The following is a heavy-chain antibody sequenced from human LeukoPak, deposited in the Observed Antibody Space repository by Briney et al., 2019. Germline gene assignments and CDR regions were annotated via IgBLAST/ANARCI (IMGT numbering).Heavy chain of an antibody. Sequence: GGSLRLSCEASGFTFTTYAMSWVRQAPGKGLEWVSAISNSGVSAYYADSVKGRFTISRDNSKNTLYLQMNSLRAEDTAVYYCARGETSSYDYWGQGTLVTVSS. V-gene: IGHV3-23*01. D-gene: IGHD2-2*01. CDR3: ARGETSSYDY. CDR2: ISNSGVSA. J-gene: IGHJ4*02. CDR1: GFTFTTYA.